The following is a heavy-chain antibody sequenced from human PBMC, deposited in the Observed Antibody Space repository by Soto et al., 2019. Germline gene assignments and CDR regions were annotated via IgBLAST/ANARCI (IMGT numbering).Heavy chain of an antibody. J-gene: IGHJ4*02. V-gene: IGHV3-15*07. Sequence: SVSNAWMNWVRQAPGKGLEWVGRIKSKTDGGTTDYAAPVKGRFTISKEDSKNTLYLQMNSLNIEDTAVYYCTTDTYGDYVVFDYWGQGTLVTVS. CDR2: IKSKTDGGTT. CDR3: TTDTYGDYVVFDY. CDR1: SVSNAW. D-gene: IGHD4-17*01.